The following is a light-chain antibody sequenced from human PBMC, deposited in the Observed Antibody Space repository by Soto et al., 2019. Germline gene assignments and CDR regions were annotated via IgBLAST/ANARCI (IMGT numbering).Light chain of an antibody. V-gene: IGKV3-15*01. J-gene: IGKJ1*01. CDR1: QSVGSN. Sequence: EIVMTQSPATLSVSPGERVTLSCRASQSVGSNLAWYQQKPGQAPRLLIYGASTRATGIPDRFSGSGSGTEFTLTISSLESEDSAVYYCHKYNYWLPWTFGQGTKVDIK. CDR3: HKYNYWLPWT. CDR2: GAS.